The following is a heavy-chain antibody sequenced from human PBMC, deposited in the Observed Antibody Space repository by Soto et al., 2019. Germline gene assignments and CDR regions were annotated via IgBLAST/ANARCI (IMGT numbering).Heavy chain of an antibody. CDR1: GYTFTSYD. V-gene: IGHV1-8*01. D-gene: IGHD3-3*01. J-gene: IGHJ4*02. CDR2: MNPNSGNT. CDR3: ARGFYDFWSGYFDY. Sequence: ASVKVSCKASGYTFTSYDINWVRQATGQGLEWMGWMNPNSGNTGYAQKFQGRVTMTRNTSISTAYMELSSLRSEDTAVYHCARGFYDFWSGYFDYWGQGTLVTVSS.